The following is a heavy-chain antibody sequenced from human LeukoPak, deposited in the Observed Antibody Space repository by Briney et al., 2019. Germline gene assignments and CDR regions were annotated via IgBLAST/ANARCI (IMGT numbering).Heavy chain of an antibody. Sequence: ASVKVSCKASGYTFTSYDINWVRQATGQGLEWMGWMNPNSGNTGYAQKFQGRVTMTRDTSISTAYMELSRLRSDDTAVYYCARDLSYGDHFDYWGQGTLVTVSS. V-gene: IGHV1-8*01. CDR3: ARDLSYGDHFDY. D-gene: IGHD4-17*01. CDR1: GYTFTSYD. CDR2: MNPNSGNT. J-gene: IGHJ4*02.